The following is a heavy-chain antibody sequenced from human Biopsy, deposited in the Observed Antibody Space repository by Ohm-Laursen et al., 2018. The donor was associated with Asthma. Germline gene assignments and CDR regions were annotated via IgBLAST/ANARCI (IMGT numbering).Heavy chain of an antibody. V-gene: IGHV3-9*01. J-gene: IGHJ4*02. CDR3: VKDIRLQLWGFDS. D-gene: IGHD6-13*01. Sequence: SLRLSCAASGFTFDDYAMHWVRQAPGKGRDWVSGVSWNSGSIDYADSVKGRFTISRDDAKNSLYLQMNSLRGADTALYYCVKDIRLQLWGFDSWGQGTLVTVSS. CDR1: GFTFDDYA. CDR2: VSWNSGSI.